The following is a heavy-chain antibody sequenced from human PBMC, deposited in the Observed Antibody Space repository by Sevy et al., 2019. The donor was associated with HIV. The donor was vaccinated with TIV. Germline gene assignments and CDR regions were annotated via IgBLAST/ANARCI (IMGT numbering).Heavy chain of an antibody. V-gene: IGHV3-20*04. D-gene: IGHD3-22*01. J-gene: IGHJ5*02. CDR1: GFTFGNYA. CDR2: INWNGGSI. CDR3: ARSGDDSSGFYYWWFDP. Sequence: GGSLRLSCAASGFTFGNYAMSWVRQAPGKGLEWVSGINWNGGSISYADSVRGRFTISRDNAKNSLYLQMNSLRAEDTAFYYCARSGDDSSGFYYWWFDPWGQGTLVTVSS.